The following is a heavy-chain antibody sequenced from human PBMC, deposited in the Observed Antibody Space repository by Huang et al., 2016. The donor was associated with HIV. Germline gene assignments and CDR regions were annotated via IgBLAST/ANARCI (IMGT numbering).Heavy chain of an antibody. CDR1: GGAFSGYY. D-gene: IGHD1-1*01. J-gene: IGHJ3*02. CDR2: INHSGST. Sequence: QVQLQQWGAGLLKPSATLSLTCAVYGGAFSGYYWSWIRQSPGKGLEWIGEINHSGSTTYTPSLKSRLTISVDTSKNQFSLKLGSVTAADTAVYYCARERMMSWLDDHDAFDIWGQGTMVTVSS. V-gene: IGHV4-34*01. CDR3: ARERMMSWLDDHDAFDI.